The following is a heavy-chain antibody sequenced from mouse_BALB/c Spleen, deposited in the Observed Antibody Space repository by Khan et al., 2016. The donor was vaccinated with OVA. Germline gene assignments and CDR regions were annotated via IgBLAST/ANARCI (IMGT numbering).Heavy chain of an antibody. V-gene: IGHV3-2*02. D-gene: IGHD3-3*01. Sequence: EVQLQESGPGLVKPSLSLSLTCTVTGYSITSDYAWNWIRQFPGHKLEWMGYISYSGRTSYTPSLKSRISITRDTSKNQIFLQLNSVTTEDTATYFCVRGRAYWGQGTLVTVSA. J-gene: IGHJ3*01. CDR3: VRGRAY. CDR2: ISYSGRT. CDR1: GYSITSDYA.